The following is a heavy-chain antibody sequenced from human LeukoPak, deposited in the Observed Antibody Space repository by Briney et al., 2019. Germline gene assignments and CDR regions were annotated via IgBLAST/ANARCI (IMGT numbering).Heavy chain of an antibody. CDR3: AKEHPFDY. V-gene: IGHV3-23*01. CDR2: ISGSGAST. CDR1: GLTVSSNS. Sequence: GGSLRLSCVVSGLTVSSNSMSWVRQAPGKGLEWVSAISGSGASTYYADSVKGRFTISRDNSKNTLYLQMNSLRAEDTAVYYCAKEHPFDYWGQGTLVTVSS. J-gene: IGHJ4*02.